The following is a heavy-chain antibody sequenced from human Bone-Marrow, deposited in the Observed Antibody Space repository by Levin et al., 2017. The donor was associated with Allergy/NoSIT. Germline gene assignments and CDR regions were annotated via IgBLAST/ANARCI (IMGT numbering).Heavy chain of an antibody. CDR3: AREISSLTLDAFDI. CDR1: VNILSRYN. V-gene: IGHV1-46*01. CDR2: IKSGSGST. Sequence: ASVKVSCKASVNILSRYNMHWVRQAPGQGLEWMGIIKSGSGSTGYAEKFRGRVTMTRDTSTTTVYMELRSLRSEDTAVYFCAREISSLTLDAFDIWGQGTRVIVSS. J-gene: IGHJ3*02.